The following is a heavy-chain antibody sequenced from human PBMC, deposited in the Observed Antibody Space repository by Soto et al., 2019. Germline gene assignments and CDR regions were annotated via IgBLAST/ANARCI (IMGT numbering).Heavy chain of an antibody. Sequence: SGPTLVKPTQTLTLTCTFSGFSLNTSGVGVGWIRQPPGKALEWLALIFWDDDKGYSPSRDTNLTITKDTSKNHVILTRTNMDPVDTATYYCAHGLGLCDSSSCQWDYFDSWGQGTLVTVSS. CDR2: IFWDDDK. CDR1: GFSLNTSGVG. V-gene: IGHV2-5*02. J-gene: IGHJ4*02. CDR3: AHGLGLCDSSSCQWDYFDS. D-gene: IGHD2-2*01.